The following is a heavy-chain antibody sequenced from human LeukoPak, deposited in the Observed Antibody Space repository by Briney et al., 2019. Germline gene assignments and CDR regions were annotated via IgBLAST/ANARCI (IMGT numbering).Heavy chain of an antibody. Sequence: GGSLRLSCAASGFTFSSYWMHWVRQAPGKGLVWVSRINSDGRSTSYGDSVKGRFTISRDNAKNTVYLQMDSLRVEDTAVYYCARDRDSGSSYSSLTLGYWGQGTLVTVSS. J-gene: IGHJ4*02. D-gene: IGHD3-10*01. CDR3: ARDRDSGSSYSSLTLGY. CDR1: GFTFSSYW. V-gene: IGHV3-74*01. CDR2: INSDGRST.